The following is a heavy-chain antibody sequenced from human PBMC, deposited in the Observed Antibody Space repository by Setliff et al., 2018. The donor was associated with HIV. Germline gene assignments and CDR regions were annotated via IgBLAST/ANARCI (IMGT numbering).Heavy chain of an antibody. V-gene: IGHV4-28*02. D-gene: IGHD2-15*01. CDR3: ARFTVVVFGAGEPSWFDP. J-gene: IGHJ5*02. CDR2: IHYKGNI. CDR1: GYSITTGYQ. Sequence: TLSLTCAVSGYSITTGYQWGWIRQSPGKGLEWIGHIHYKGNIDYNASLKSRLAISSDTSKNQFSLNLSSVIAADTAIYFCARFTVVVFGAGEPSWFDPWGQGILVTVSS.